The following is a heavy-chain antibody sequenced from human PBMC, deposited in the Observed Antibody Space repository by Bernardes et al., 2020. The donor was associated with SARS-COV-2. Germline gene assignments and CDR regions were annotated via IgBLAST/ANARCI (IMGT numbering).Heavy chain of an antibody. J-gene: IGHJ4*02. CDR2: IGPSTSSSIAI. Sequence: GGSLRLSCVASGFTFGSYSMSWVHQAPGKGLEWVSFIGPSTSSSIAIYYGDSVKGRFTISRDDAKNSVYLEMNSLRGEDTAVYFCASGWLENSNDFWGQGTLVSVSS. CDR1: GFTFGSYS. CDR3: ASGWLENSNDF. D-gene: IGHD5-12*01. V-gene: IGHV3-48*01.